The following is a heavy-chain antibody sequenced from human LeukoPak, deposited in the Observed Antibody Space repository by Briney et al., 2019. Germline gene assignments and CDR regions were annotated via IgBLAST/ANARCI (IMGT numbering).Heavy chain of an antibody. Sequence: SQTLSLTCTVSGGSISSGGYYWSWIRQHPGKGLEWIGYIYYSGSTYYNPSLKSRVTISVDTSKNQFSLKLSSVTAADTAVYYCARHSRTPGIAVAGRLDWGQGTLVTVSS. D-gene: IGHD6-19*01. J-gene: IGHJ4*02. CDR1: GGSISSGGYY. CDR3: ARHSRTPGIAVAGRLD. CDR2: IYYSGST. V-gene: IGHV4-31*03.